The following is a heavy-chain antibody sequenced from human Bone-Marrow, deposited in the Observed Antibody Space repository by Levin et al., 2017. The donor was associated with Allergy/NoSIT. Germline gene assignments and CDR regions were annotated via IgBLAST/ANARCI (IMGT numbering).Heavy chain of an antibody. CDR1: GGTFSSYA. Sequence: KISCKASGGTFSSYAISWVRQAPGQGLEWMGGIIPIFGTANYAQKFQGRVTITADESTSTAYMELSSLRSEDTAVYYCAGGDPTFPPFDPWGQGTLVTVSS. V-gene: IGHV1-69*01. CDR2: IIPIFGTA. D-gene: IGHD3-16*01. CDR3: AGGDPTFPPFDP. J-gene: IGHJ5*02.